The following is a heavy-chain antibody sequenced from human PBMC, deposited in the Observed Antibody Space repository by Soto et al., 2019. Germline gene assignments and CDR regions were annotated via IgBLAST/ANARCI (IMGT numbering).Heavy chain of an antibody. Sequence: EVQLVESGGGLVKPGGSLRLSCAASGFTFSNAWMNWVRQAPGKGLEWVGRIKSKTDGGTTDYAAPVKGRFTISRDDSKNTLYLQMNSLKTEDTAVYYCTSVVYPHQEDAFDIWGQGTMVTVSS. V-gene: IGHV3-15*07. CDR1: GFTFSNAW. D-gene: IGHD6-6*01. J-gene: IGHJ3*02. CDR2: IKSKTDGGTT. CDR3: TSVVYPHQEDAFDI.